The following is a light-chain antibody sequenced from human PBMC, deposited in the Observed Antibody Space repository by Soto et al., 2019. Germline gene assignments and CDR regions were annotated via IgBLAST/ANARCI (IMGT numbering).Light chain of an antibody. CDR3: QQSNNWPPWT. CDR1: QSVSSN. CDR2: GAS. Sequence: EIVMTQSPATLSVSPGERATLSCRASQSVSSNLAWYQQKPGQAPRLLIYGASTRATGIPARFSGSGSGTEFTLTICSLQSEDFAVYYCQQSNNWPPWTFGQGTKVEIK. V-gene: IGKV3-15*01. J-gene: IGKJ1*01.